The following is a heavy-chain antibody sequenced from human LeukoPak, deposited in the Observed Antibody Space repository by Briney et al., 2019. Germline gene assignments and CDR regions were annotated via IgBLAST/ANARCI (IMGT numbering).Heavy chain of an antibody. V-gene: IGHV5-51*01. Sequence: GESLKISCKGSGYSFTSYWIGWVRQMPGKGLEWMGIIYPGDSDTRYSPSFQGQVTISADKSISTAYLQWSSLEASDTAMYYCARLDIVVVPAAIRNYYYYMDVWGKGTTVTVSS. CDR2: IYPGDSDT. CDR1: GYSFTSYW. J-gene: IGHJ6*03. D-gene: IGHD2-2*02. CDR3: ARLDIVVVPAAIRNYYYYMDV.